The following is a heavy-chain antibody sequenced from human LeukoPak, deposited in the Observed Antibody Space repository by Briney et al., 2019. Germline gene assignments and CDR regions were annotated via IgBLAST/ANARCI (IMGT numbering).Heavy chain of an antibody. J-gene: IGHJ4*02. CDR1: GGSISSSSYY. V-gene: IGHV4-39*01. Sequence: PSETLSLTCTVSGGSISSSSYYWGWIRQPPGKGLEWIGSIYYSGSTYYNPSLKSRVTISVDTSKNQFSLKLSSVTAADTAVYYCARRIMTYIPIVGARTYYFDYWGQGTLVTVSS. CDR2: IYYSGST. CDR3: ARRIMTYIPIVGARTYYFDY. D-gene: IGHD1-26*01.